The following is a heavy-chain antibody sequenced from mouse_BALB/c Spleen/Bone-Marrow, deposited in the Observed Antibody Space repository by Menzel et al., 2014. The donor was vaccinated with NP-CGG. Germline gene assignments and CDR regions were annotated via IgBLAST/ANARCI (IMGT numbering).Heavy chain of an antibody. D-gene: IGHD2-4*01. Sequence: QVQLKESGPGLVAPSQSLSITCTASGFSLTGYGVSWVRQPPGKGLEWLGMIWGDGSTDYNSTLKSRLNISEDSSKSQVFLKMNSLQTEDTARYYYARDTFLISRALDYWGQGTSVTVSS. V-gene: IGHV2-6-7*01. CDR3: ARDTFLISRALDY. CDR2: IWGDGST. CDR1: GFSLTGYG. J-gene: IGHJ4*01.